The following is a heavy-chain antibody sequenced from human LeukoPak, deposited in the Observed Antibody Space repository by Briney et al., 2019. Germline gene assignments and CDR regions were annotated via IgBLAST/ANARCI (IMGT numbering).Heavy chain of an antibody. J-gene: IGHJ6*02. V-gene: IGHV4-34*01. CDR3: ARIPGYSSSWYARGAYYYYGMDV. CDR1: GGSFSGYY. D-gene: IGHD6-13*01. CDR2: INHSGST. Sequence: SETLSLTCAVYGGSFSGYYWSWIRQPPGKGLEWIGEINHSGSTYYNPSLKSRVTISVDTSKNQFSLKLSSVTAADTAVYYCARIPGYSSSWYARGAYYYYGMDVWGQGTTVTVSS.